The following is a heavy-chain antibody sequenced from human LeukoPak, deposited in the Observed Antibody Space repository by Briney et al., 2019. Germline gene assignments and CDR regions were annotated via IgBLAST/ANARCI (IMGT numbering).Heavy chain of an antibody. J-gene: IGHJ4*02. CDR1: GFTFSSYW. CDR2: IKTDGSEK. Sequence: GGSLRLSCEASGFTFSSYWMSWVRQAPGKGLEWVANIKTDGSEKYYVDSVKGRFTISRDNAKNSLYLQMNSLRGEDTAVYYCARGLYSSTTYYFDYWGQGTLVTVSS. D-gene: IGHD6-13*01. CDR3: ARGLYSSTTYYFDY. V-gene: IGHV3-7*03.